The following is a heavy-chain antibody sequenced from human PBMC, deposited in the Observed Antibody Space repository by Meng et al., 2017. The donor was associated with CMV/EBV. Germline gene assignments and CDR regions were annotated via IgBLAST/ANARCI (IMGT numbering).Heavy chain of an antibody. CDR2: IYSGGSST. J-gene: IGHJ6*02. V-gene: IGHV3-23*03. CDR1: GFTFSSYA. D-gene: IGHD4-11*01. CDR3: AKDLVIPLYSTPYYYGMDV. Sequence: GESLKISCAASGFTFSSYAMSWVRQAPGKGLEWVSVIYSGGSSTYYEDSVKGRFTISRDNSKNTLYLQMNSLRAEDTAVYYCAKDLVIPLYSTPYYYGMDVWGQGTTVTVSS.